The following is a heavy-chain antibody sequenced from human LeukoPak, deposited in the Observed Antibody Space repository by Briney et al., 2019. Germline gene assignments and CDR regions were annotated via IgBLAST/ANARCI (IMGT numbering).Heavy chain of an antibody. D-gene: IGHD1-1*01. J-gene: IGHJ4*02. CDR1: GFTFSSYG. CDR3: AKDRLPLERGYFDY. V-gene: IGHV3-30*18. Sequence: GRSLRVSCAASGFTFSSYGMHWVRQAPGKGLEWVAVISYDGSNKYYADSVKGRFTISRDNSKNTLYLQMNSLRAEDTAVYYCAKDRLPLERGYFDYWGQGTLVTVSS. CDR2: ISYDGSNK.